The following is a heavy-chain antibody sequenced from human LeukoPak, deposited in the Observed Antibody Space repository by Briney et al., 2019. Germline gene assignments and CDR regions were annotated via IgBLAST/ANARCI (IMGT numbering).Heavy chain of an antibody. CDR2: IYSGGST. V-gene: IGHV3-53*01. CDR1: GFTVSSNY. D-gene: IGHD4/OR15-4a*01. CDR3: ARRGGAYSHPYDY. Sequence: GGSLRLSCAASGFTVSSNYMSWVRQAPAKGLEWVSVIYSGGSTYYADSVKGRFTISRDNSKNTLYLQMNSLRAEDTAVYYCARRGGAYSHPYDYWGQGTLVTVSS. J-gene: IGHJ4*02.